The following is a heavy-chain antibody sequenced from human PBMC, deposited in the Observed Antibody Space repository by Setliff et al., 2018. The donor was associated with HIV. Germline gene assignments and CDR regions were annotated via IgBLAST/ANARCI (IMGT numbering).Heavy chain of an antibody. CDR2: ISTSGSNI. CDR3: ARDGDYAFDI. V-gene: IGHV3-21*01. J-gene: IGHJ3*02. D-gene: IGHD2-21*01. CDR1: GFTFSSYT. Sequence: LRLSCSASGFTFSSYTMSWVRQAPGKGLEWVSSISTSGSNIYYADSLKGRFTISRDNAKNSLYLQMNSLRAEDTAVYYCARDGDYAFDIWGQGTVVTVSS.